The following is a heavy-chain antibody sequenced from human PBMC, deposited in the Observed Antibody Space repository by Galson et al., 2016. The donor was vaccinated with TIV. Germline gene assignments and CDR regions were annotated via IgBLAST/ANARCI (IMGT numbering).Heavy chain of an antibody. Sequence: SLRLSCAASGFTFSTFWMSWVRQAPGKGLEWVANIKQDGSDKNYVDSVKGRFTISRDHTMNSVFLQMSSLRAEDTAVYYCVREWDDYGHHSAFGSWGQGTQVTVSS. V-gene: IGHV3-7*01. J-gene: IGHJ4*02. CDR1: GFTFSTFW. CDR2: IKQDGSDK. D-gene: IGHD4-17*01. CDR3: VREWDDYGHHSAFGS.